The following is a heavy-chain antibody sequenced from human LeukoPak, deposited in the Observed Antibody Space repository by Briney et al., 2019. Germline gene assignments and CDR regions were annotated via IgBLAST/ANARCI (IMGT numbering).Heavy chain of an antibody. V-gene: IGHV3-23*01. J-gene: IGHJ4*02. CDR1: GFTFTTYA. D-gene: IGHD3-3*01. CDR3: AKQAWWSGYFYFLPFDY. CDR2: INYSGGTT. Sequence: GGSLRLSCAASGFTFTTYAMNWVRQAPGKGLEWVSGINYSGGTTYYADSVKGRFTISRDNSKNTVYLQMNSLRAEDTAVYYCAKQAWWSGYFYFLPFDYWGQGTLVTVSS.